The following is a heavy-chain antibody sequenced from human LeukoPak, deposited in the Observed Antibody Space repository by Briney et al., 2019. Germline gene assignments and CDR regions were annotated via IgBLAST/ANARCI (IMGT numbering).Heavy chain of an antibody. CDR3: ATQFYGSNWSRYFNY. V-gene: IGHV4-39*01. Sequence: SETLSLTCTVSGGSISSSISYWAWLRQPPGKGLEWIASIYYSGSTYHNPSLKTRVTISVDTSKNQFSLRLSSVTAADTAVYYCATQFYGSNWSRYFNYWGQGTLVTVSS. D-gene: IGHD4-11*01. CDR2: IYYSGST. CDR1: GGSISSSISY. J-gene: IGHJ4*02.